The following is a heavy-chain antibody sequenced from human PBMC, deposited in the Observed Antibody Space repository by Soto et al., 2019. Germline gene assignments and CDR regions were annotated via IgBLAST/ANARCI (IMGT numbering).Heavy chain of an antibody. CDR1: GGSISTSSYY. CDR3: VKHSGYEVFDN. J-gene: IGHJ4*02. Sequence: SETLSLTCTVSGGSISTSSYYWGWIRQPPGKGLEWIGSMYYSGSTYYNSSLKSRVTISVDTSKNQFSLKLSSVTATDTAVYYVVKHSGYEVFDNCGQGTLLTVSS. D-gene: IGHD3-9*01. CDR2: MYYSGST. V-gene: IGHV4-39*01.